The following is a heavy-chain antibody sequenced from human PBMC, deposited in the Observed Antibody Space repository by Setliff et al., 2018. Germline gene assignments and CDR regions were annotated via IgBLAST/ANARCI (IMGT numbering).Heavy chain of an antibody. J-gene: IGHJ4*02. Sequence: PSETLSLTCTVSGESIRSNNWWNWVRQPPGKGLEWIGDIYQSGTTNYYPSLKSRVTISADTSKNQFSLKLKSVTAADTAVYYCARAPGRNIRGDYWGQGALVTVSS. CDR3: ARAPGRNIRGDY. D-gene: IGHD3-10*01. CDR2: IYQSGTT. V-gene: IGHV4-4*02. CDR1: GESIRSNNW.